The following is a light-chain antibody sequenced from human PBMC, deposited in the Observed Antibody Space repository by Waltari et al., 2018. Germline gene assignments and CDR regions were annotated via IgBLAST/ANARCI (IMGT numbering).Light chain of an antibody. J-gene: IGLJ2*01. V-gene: IGLV1-44*01. CDR2: SNK. Sequence: QSVLTQPPSASGTPGQRVTIPCSGSSSNIGSNTVNWYQQLPGTAPKLLIYSNKQRPSGVPDRFSGSKSGTSASLAISGLRSEDEADYYCATWDDSLKGPVFGGGTKLTVL. CDR1: SSNIGSNT. CDR3: ATWDDSLKGPV.